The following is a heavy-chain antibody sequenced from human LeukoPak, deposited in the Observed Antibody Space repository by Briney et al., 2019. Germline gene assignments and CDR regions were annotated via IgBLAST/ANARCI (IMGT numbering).Heavy chain of an antibody. CDR1: GFTFSNFG. CDR3: AKDRGMRQVWNWFDA. CDR2: ISFDGRST. D-gene: IGHD1-1*01. Sequence: GRSLRLSCTASGFTFSNFGMHCVSQDPGKGLEWVAVISFDGRSTNYGDSVKGRFTISRDNSKNTVYLEMNTLRAEDTAVYYCAKDRGMRQVWNWFDACGQGTLVTVSS. J-gene: IGHJ5*02. V-gene: IGHV3-30*18.